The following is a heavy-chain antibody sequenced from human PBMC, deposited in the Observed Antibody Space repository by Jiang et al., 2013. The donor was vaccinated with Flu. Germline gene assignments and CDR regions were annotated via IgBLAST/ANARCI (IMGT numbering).Heavy chain of an antibody. Sequence: KGLEWIGYIYYSGSTYYNPSLKSRVTISVDTSKNQFSLKLSSVTAADTAVYYCARGGVVTPDYWGQGTLVTVSS. D-gene: IGHD4-23*01. CDR3: ARGGVVTPDY. V-gene: IGHV4-31*02. J-gene: IGHJ4*02. CDR2: IYYSGST.